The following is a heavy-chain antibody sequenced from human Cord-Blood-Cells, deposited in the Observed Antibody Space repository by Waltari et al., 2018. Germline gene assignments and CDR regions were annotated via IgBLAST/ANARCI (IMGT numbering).Heavy chain of an antibody. CDR1: GGSISSYY. V-gene: IGHV4-59*01. CDR3: ARGGTAMVIDY. D-gene: IGHD5-18*01. Sequence: QVQLQESGPGLVKPSETLSLTCTVSGGSISSYYWSWIRQPPGKGLEWIGDIYYSGSTNYNPSLRSRVTISVDTSKNQFSLKLSSVTAADTAVYYCARGGTAMVIDYWGQGTLVTVSS. CDR2: IYYSGST. J-gene: IGHJ4*02.